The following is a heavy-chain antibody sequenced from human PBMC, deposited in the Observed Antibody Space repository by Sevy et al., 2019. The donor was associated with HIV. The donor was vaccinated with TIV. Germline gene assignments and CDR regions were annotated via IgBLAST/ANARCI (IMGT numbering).Heavy chain of an antibody. Sequence: WGSLRLSCAASGFTFSSYSTNWVRQAPGKGLEWVSYISSSSSTIYYADSVKGRFTISRDNAKNSLYLQMNSLRAEDTAVYYCARGPTLSSSTSSKSLTGFDPWGQGTLVTVSS. CDR3: ARGPTLSSSTSSKSLTGFDP. CDR1: GFTFSSYS. D-gene: IGHD2-2*01. CDR2: ISSSSSTI. V-gene: IGHV3-48*01. J-gene: IGHJ5*02.